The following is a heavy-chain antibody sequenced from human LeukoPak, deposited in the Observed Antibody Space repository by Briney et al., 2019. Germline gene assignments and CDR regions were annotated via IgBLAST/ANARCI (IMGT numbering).Heavy chain of an antibody. CDR1: GYTFTGYY. CDR3: ARSTGTRNNWFDP. D-gene: IGHD1-1*01. J-gene: IGHJ5*02. V-gene: IGHV1-2*04. CDR2: INPNSGGT. Sequence: ASVEVSCKASGYTFTGYYMHWVRQAPGQGLEWMGWINPNSGGTNYAQKFQGWVTMTRDTSISTAYMELSRLRSDDTAVYYCARSTGTRNNWFDPWGQGTLVTVSS.